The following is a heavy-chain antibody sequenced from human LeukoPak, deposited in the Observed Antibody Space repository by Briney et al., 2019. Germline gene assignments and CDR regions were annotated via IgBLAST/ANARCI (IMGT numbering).Heavy chain of an antibody. CDR3: AREAYASGSFRTDYYYMDV. CDR1: GYTFTGYY. CDR2: ISPTSGGT. J-gene: IGHJ6*03. Sequence: ASLKVSCKASGYTFTGYYMHWVRQAPGQGLEWMGWISPTSGGTNYAQKFQGRVTMTRDTSISTAYMELSGLRSDDTAVYYCAREAYASGSFRTDYYYMDVWGKGTTVTISS. V-gene: IGHV1-2*02. D-gene: IGHD3-10*01.